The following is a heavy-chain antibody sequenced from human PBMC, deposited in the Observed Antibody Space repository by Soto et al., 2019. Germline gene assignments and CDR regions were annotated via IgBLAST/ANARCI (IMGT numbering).Heavy chain of an antibody. V-gene: IGHV5-10-1*01. Sequence: EVQLVQSGAEVKKPGESLRTSCKGSGYSFTSYWISWVRQMPGKGLEWMGRIDPSDSYTNYSPSFQGHVTISADKSISTAYLQWSSLKASDTAMYYCARRAYDSSGYPTFDYWGQGTLVTVSS. CDR2: IDPSDSYT. CDR3: ARRAYDSSGYPTFDY. CDR1: GYSFTSYW. J-gene: IGHJ4*02. D-gene: IGHD3-22*01.